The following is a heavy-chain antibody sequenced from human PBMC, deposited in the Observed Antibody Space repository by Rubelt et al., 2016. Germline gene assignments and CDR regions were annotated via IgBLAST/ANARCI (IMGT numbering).Heavy chain of an antibody. D-gene: IGHD3-22*01. CDR3: ARAWDPYYYDSSDWRGAFDI. J-gene: IGHJ3*02. Sequence: QAPGKGLEWVAVISYDGSSKYYADSVKGRFTISRDNSKNTLYLQMNSLRAEDTAVYYCARAWDPYYYDSSDWRGAFDIWGQGTMVTVSS. V-gene: IGHV3-30*04. CDR2: ISYDGSSK.